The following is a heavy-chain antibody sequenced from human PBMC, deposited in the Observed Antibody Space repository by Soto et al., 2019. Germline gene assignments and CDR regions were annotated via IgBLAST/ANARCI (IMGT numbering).Heavy chain of an antibody. D-gene: IGHD3-3*01. CDR1: GGSITSGDYF. J-gene: IGHJ4*02. CDR3: ASGDDFWGGRDY. CDR2: IYYRGST. V-gene: IGHV4-30-4*01. Sequence: TLSLTCTVSGGSITSGDYFWSWIRQPPGKGLEWIGYIYYRGSTYYNPSLKSRVTMSLDTSKNQFSLKLNSVTAADTAVYYCASGDDFWGGRDYWGQGTLVTVSS.